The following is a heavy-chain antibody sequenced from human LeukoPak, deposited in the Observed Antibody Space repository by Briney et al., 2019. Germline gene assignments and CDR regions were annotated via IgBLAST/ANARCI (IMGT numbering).Heavy chain of an antibody. Sequence: GGSLRLSCAASGFTFSSYGMSWVRQAPGKGLEWVSVISGSGGNTYFADSVKGRFTISRDNSKNTLYLRMNSLSAEDTAVYYCAKGAGPVISADSPFDYWGQGTLVTVSS. CDR1: GFTFSSYG. J-gene: IGHJ4*02. D-gene: IGHD6-6*01. V-gene: IGHV3-23*01. CDR2: ISGSGGNT. CDR3: AKGAGPVISADSPFDY.